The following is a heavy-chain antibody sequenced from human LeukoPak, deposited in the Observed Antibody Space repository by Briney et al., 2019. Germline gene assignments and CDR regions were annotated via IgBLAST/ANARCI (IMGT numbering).Heavy chain of an antibody. J-gene: IGHJ4*02. CDR1: GYTFTSYG. D-gene: IGHD3-22*01. Sequence: ASVKVSCKASGYTFTSYGITWVRQAPGQGLEWMGWISTYNGHANYAQNPQGRVTMTTDTSTSTAYMELRSLRSDDTAVYYCARDSGYFTPLGYWGRGTLVTVSS. CDR3: ARDSGYFTPLGY. CDR2: ISTYNGHA. V-gene: IGHV1-18*01.